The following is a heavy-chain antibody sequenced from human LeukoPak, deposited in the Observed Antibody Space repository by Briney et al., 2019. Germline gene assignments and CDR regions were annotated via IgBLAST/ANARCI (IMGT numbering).Heavy chain of an antibody. V-gene: IGHV3-48*01. CDR1: GFTFSSYS. CDR3: ARDPAQVGATPFFDY. D-gene: IGHD1-26*01. J-gene: IGHJ4*02. CDR2: ISSSGSTI. Sequence: PGGSLRLSCAASGFTFSSYSMNWVRQAPGKGLEWVSYISSSGSTIYYADSVKGRFTISRDNAKNSLYLQMNSLRAEDTAVYYCARDPAQVGATPFFDYWGQGTLVTVSS.